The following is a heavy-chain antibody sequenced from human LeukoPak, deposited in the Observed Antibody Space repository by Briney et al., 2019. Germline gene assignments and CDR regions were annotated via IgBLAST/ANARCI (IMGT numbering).Heavy chain of an antibody. CDR3: ARDRGHFDY. CDR1: GLSVSRNY. D-gene: IGHD3-10*01. CDR2: IYTETTT. Sequence: GGSLRLSCAASGLSVSRNYISWVRQAPGKGLEWVSFIYTETTTFYADSVKGRFTIPRDNSRNTVYLELNSLRVDYTAVYYCARDRGHFDYWGPGTLVTVSS. J-gene: IGHJ4*02. V-gene: IGHV3-53*01.